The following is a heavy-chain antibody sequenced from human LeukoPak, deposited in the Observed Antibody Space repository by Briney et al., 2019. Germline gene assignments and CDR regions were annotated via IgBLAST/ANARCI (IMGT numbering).Heavy chain of an antibody. D-gene: IGHD4-17*01. CDR3: ARVDYGDYLTVDY. CDR1: GFTFSSYA. CDR2: ISYDGSNK. J-gene: IGHJ4*02. Sequence: GRSLRPSCAASGFTFSSYAMHWVRQAPGKGLEWVAVISYDGSNKYYADSVKGRFTISRDNSKNTLYLQMNSLRAEDTAVYYCARVDYGDYLTVDYWGQGTLVTVSS. V-gene: IGHV3-30-3*01.